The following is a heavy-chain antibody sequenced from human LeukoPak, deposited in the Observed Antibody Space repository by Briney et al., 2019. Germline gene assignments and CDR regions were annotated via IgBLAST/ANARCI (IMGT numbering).Heavy chain of an antibody. D-gene: IGHD1/OR15-1a*01. CDR2: INHSGST. J-gene: IGHJ4*02. V-gene: IGHV4-34*01. CDR3: ARRHRTGTKGNSLDY. Sequence: KPSETLSLTCAVYGGSFSGYYWSWIRQPPGKGLEWIGEINHSGSTNYNPSLKSRVTISVDTSKNQFSLKLSSVTAADTAVYYCARRHRTGTKGNSLDYWGQGTLVTVSS. CDR1: GGSFSGYY.